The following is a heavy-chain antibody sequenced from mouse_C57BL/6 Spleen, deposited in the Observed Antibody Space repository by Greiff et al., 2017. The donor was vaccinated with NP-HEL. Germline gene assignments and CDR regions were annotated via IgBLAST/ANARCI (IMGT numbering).Heavy chain of an antibody. CDR1: GFSLTSYG. D-gene: IGHD1-1*01. Sequence: VKLVESGPGLVQPSQSLSITCTVSGFSLTSYGVHWVRQSPGKGLEWLGVIWSGGSTDYNAAFISRLSISKDNSKSQVFFKMNSLQADDTAIYYCARSLITTVVATGAMDYWGQGTSVTVSS. CDR3: ARSLITTVVATGAMDY. J-gene: IGHJ4*01. V-gene: IGHV2-2*01. CDR2: IWSGGST.